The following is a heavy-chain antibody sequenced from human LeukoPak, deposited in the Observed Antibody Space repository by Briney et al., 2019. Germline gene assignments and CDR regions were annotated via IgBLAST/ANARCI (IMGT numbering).Heavy chain of an antibody. J-gene: IGHJ4*02. D-gene: IGHD7-27*01. CDR1: GFTFSSYW. Sequence: GGSLRLSCAASGFTFSSYWMHWVRQDPGKGLVWVSRINSDGSITTYADSVKGRFTISRDNAKNTLYLQMDSLRAEDTAIYYCARSPSYYDYWGQGTLVTVSS. CDR2: INSDGSIT. CDR3: ARSPSYYDY. V-gene: IGHV3-74*01.